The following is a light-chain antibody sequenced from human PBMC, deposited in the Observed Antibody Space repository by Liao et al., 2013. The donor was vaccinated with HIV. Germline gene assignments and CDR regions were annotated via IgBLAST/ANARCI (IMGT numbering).Light chain of an antibody. CDR2: YDL. CDR3: QVWDDTTDHPYWV. V-gene: IGLV3-21*02. CDR1: ALPKQY. Sequence: SYELTQPPSVSVSPGQTARITCSGDALPKQYAYWYQQKPGQAPVLVMYYDLDRPSGIPDRFSGSHSGNTATLTISRVEAGDEGDYYCQVWDDTTDHPYWVFGGGTKLTVL. J-gene: IGLJ3*02.